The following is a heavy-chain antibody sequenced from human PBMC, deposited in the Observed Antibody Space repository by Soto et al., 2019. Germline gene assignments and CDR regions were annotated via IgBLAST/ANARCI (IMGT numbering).Heavy chain of an antibody. Sequence: SETLSLTGAVSSGSISSSNWWSCVRQPPGRGLEWIGEIYHSGSTNYNPTLKSRVTISVDKSKNQFSLKLSSVTAADTAVYYCARHGYYYGSGSLYYMDVWGKGTTVTVSS. D-gene: IGHD3-10*01. CDR3: ARHGYYYGSGSLYYMDV. V-gene: IGHV4-4*02. CDR2: IYHSGST. J-gene: IGHJ6*03. CDR1: SGSISSSNW.